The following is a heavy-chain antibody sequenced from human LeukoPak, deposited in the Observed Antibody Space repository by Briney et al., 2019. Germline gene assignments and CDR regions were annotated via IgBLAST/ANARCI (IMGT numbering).Heavy chain of an antibody. J-gene: IGHJ2*01. CDR3: ARSIAARPYYWYFDL. D-gene: IGHD6-6*01. CDR1: GGSISSYY. Sequence: SETLSLTCTVSGGSISSYYWSWIRQPPGKGLEWLGYIYYSGSTNYNPSLKSRVTISVDTSKNQFSLKLSSVTAADTAVYYCARSIAARPYYWYFDLWGRGTLVTVSS. CDR2: IYYSGST. V-gene: IGHV4-59*01.